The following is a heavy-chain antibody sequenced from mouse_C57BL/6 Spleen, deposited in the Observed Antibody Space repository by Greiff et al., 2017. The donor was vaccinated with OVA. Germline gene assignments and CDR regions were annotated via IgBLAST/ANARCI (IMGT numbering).Heavy chain of an antibody. Sequence: EVKLVESGPELVKPGASVKISCKASGYSFTDYNMNWVKQSNGKSLEWIGVINPNYGTTSYNQKFKGKATLTVDQSSSTAYMQLNSQTSEDSAVYYCARKGQYGGYEGYAMDYWGQGTSVTVSS. D-gene: IGHD2-3*01. CDR1: GYSFTDYN. CDR3: ARKGQYGGYEGYAMDY. V-gene: IGHV1-39*01. J-gene: IGHJ4*01. CDR2: INPNYGTT.